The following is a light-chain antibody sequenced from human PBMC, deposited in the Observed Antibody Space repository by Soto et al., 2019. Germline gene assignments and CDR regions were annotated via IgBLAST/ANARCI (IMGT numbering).Light chain of an antibody. CDR2: ENN. CDR3: GTWVSSLSAPVV. J-gene: IGLJ1*01. V-gene: IGLV1-51*02. CDR1: SSNIGNNY. Sequence: QSVLTQPHSVSAAPGQKVTISCSGSSSNIGNNYVSWYQQLPGTAPKLLIYENNKRPSGIPDRFSGSKSGTSATLGITGLQTGDEADYYCGTWVSSLSAPVVFGTGTQLTVL.